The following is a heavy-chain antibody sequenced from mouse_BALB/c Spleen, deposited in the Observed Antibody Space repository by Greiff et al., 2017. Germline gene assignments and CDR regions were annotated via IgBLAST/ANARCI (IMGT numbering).Heavy chain of an antibody. V-gene: IGHV5-4*02. Sequence: EVMLVESGGGLVKPGGSLKLSCAASGFTFSDYYMYWVRQTPEKRLEWVATISDGGSYTYYPDSVKGRFTISRDNAKNNLYLQMSSLKSEDTAMYYCAYGNYAMDCWGQGTSAPVSS. CDR1: GFTFSDYY. J-gene: IGHJ4*01. D-gene: IGHD2-1*01. CDR3: AYGNYAMDC. CDR2: ISDGGSYT.